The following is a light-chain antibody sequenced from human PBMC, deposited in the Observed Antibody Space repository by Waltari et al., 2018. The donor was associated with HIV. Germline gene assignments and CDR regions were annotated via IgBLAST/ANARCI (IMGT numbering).Light chain of an antibody. CDR1: QSVVSNY. CDR3: QQYGNPHT. J-gene: IGKJ4*01. Sequence: GTLSLSPGQRATLSCRASQSVVSNYLAWYQHKPGQAPRLLIYGASSRATGIPDRFSGSGSGTDFTLIISRLEPEDFAVYYCQQYGNPHTFGGGTKVEIK. CDR2: GAS. V-gene: IGKV3-20*01.